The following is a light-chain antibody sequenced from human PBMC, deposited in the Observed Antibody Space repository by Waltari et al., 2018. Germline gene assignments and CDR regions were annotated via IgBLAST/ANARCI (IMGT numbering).Light chain of an antibody. CDR1: ESVLYSSNNKNH. CDR3: QQYYNTPLT. J-gene: IGKJ4*01. CDR2: WAS. V-gene: IGKV4-1*01. Sequence: DIVMTQSPESLAVSLGERATISCKTRESVLYSSNNKNHLACYQQKPGQPPRLLLYWASTRESGVPDRFIGSGSETDFTLTVTSLQAEDVAVYYCQQYYNTPLTFGGGTKVEVK.